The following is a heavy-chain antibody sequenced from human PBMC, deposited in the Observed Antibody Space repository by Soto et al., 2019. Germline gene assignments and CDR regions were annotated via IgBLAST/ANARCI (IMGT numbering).Heavy chain of an antibody. Sequence: LALACTVSGGSVSSGSYYWSWIRQPPGKGLEWIGYIYYSGSTDYNPPLKSRVTISVDTSKNEFSLKLRSVTAADTAVYYCARQRLAAPQYHFAYWGQGTLVTVSS. CDR1: GGSVSSGSYY. CDR3: ARQRLAAPQYHFAY. D-gene: IGHD6-13*01. J-gene: IGHJ4*02. CDR2: IYYSGST. V-gene: IGHV4-61*01.